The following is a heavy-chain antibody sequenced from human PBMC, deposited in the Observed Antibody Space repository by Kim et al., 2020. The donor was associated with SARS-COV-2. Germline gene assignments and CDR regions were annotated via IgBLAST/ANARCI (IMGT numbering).Heavy chain of an antibody. Sequence: GGSLRLSCAASGFTVSSNYMSWVRQAPGKGLEWVSVIYSGGSTYYADSVKGRFTISRDNSKNTLYLQMNSLRAEDTAVYYCARDLNDYNPYYYYYGMDVWGQGTTVTVSS. CDR1: GFTVSSNY. V-gene: IGHV3-66*01. J-gene: IGHJ6*02. CDR2: IYSGGST. CDR3: ARDLNDYNPYYYYYGMDV. D-gene: IGHD4-4*01.